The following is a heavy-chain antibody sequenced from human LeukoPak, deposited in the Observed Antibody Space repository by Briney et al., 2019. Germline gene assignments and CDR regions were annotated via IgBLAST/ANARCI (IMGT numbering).Heavy chain of an antibody. CDR1: GGTFSNYA. D-gene: IGHD2-8*02. J-gene: IGHJ4*02. CDR2: MIPISGLA. Sequence: ASVKVSCKASGGTFSNYAISWVRQAPGQGLEWMGGMIPISGLANYAQKFQGRVTITADESTNTAYMELSSLRSEDTALYYCSRRAESTGFYFDYWGQGTLVTVSS. CDR3: SRRAESTGFYFDY. V-gene: IGHV1-69*13.